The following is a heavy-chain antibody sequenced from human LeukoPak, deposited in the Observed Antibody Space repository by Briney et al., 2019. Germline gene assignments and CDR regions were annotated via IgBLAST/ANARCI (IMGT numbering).Heavy chain of an antibody. Sequence: ASVKVSCTASGYTFTSYGISWVRQAPGQGLEWMGWISAYNGNTNYAQKLQGRVTMTTDTSTSTAYMELRSLRSDDTAVYYCARASGYDFWSGYPPFDYWGQGTLVTVSS. CDR3: ARASGYDFWSGYPPFDY. CDR1: GYTFTSYG. V-gene: IGHV1-18*01. CDR2: ISAYNGNT. J-gene: IGHJ4*02. D-gene: IGHD3-3*01.